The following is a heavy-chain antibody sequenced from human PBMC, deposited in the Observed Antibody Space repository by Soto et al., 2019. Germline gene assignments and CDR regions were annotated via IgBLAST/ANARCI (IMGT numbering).Heavy chain of an antibody. Sequence: QVQLVQSGAEVKKPGASVKVSCKASGYTFTSYYMHWVRQAPGQGLAWMGIINPSGGSTSYAQKFQCRGTMPRDTSTSTVYMELSSLISEDKAVYYGTRAQGYYYGMDVWGQGTTVTVS. CDR2: INPSGGST. CDR3: TRAQGYYYGMDV. CDR1: GYTFTSYY. V-gene: IGHV1-46*03. J-gene: IGHJ6*02.